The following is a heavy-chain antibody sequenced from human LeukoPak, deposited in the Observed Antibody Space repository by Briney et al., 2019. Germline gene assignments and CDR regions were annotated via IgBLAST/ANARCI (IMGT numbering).Heavy chain of an antibody. D-gene: IGHD2-8*02. CDR3: ARAGGPGVDY. CDR2: IYSGGST. Sequence: PGGSLRLSCAASGFTFSNYAMNWVRQAPGRGLEWVSVIYSGGSTYYADSVKGRFTISRDNSKNTLYLQMNSLRAEDTAVYYCARAGGPGVDYWGQGTLVTVSS. V-gene: IGHV3-53*01. J-gene: IGHJ4*02. CDR1: GFTFSNYA.